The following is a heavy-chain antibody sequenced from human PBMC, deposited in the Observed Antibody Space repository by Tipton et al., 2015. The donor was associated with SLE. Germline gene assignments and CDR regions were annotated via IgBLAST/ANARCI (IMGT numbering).Heavy chain of an antibody. CDR2: ISGSGGST. Sequence: GSLRLSCAASGFTFSSYAMSWVRQAPGKGLEWVSAISGSGGSTYYADSVKGRFTISRDNSKNTLYLQMNSLRAEDTALYYCAREYYDSGPFHYWGQGTLVTVSS. V-gene: IGHV3-23*01. CDR1: GFTFSSYA. CDR3: AREYYDSGPFHY. J-gene: IGHJ4*02. D-gene: IGHD3-22*01.